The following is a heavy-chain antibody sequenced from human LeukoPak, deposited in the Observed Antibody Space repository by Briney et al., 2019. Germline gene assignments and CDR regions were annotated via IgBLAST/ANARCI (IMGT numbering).Heavy chain of an antibody. CDR2: INPNSGGT. CDR3: ARIFFLGDNYYDSSGYYYYFDY. CDR1: GYTFTGYY. V-gene: IGHV1-2*02. J-gene: IGHJ4*02. D-gene: IGHD3-22*01. Sequence: ASVKVSCKASGYTFTGYYMHWVRQAPGQGLEWMGWINPNSGGTNYAQKFQGRVTMTRDTSISTAYMELSRLRSDDTAVYYCARIFFLGDNYYDSSGYYYYFDYWGQGTLVTVSS.